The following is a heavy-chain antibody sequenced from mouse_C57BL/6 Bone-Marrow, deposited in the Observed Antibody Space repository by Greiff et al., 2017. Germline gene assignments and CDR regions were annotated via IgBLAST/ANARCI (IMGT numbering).Heavy chain of an antibody. V-gene: IGHV2-5*01. D-gene: IGHD1-1*01. J-gene: IGHJ4*01. CDR2: IWRGGST. Sequence: QVQLKESGPGLVQPSQSLSITCTVSGFSLTSYGVHWVRQSPGKGLEWLGVIWRGGSTDYNAAFMSRLSITKDNSKSQVFFKMNSLQADDTAIYYCAKNFGYYGSSDYAMDYWGQGTSVTVSS. CDR1: GFSLTSYG. CDR3: AKNFGYYGSSDYAMDY.